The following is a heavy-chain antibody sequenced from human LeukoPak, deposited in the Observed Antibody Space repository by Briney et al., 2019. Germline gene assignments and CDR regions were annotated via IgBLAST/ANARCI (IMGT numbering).Heavy chain of an antibody. Sequence: SETLSLTCAVYGGSFSGYYWSWIRQPPGKGLEWIGEINHSGSTNYNPSLKSRVTISVDTSKNQFSLKLSSVTAADTAVYYCARGSRTYYDLWSGYYFDYWGQGTLVTVSS. D-gene: IGHD3-3*01. V-gene: IGHV4-34*01. CDR2: INHSGST. CDR3: ARGSRTYYDLWSGYYFDY. J-gene: IGHJ4*02. CDR1: GGSFSGYY.